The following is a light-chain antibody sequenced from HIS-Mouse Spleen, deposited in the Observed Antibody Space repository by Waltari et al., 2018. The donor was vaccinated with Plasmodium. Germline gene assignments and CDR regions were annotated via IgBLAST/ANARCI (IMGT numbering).Light chain of an antibody. CDR2: EVS. CDR1: SRAVGGYNH. J-gene: IGLJ2*01. V-gene: IGLV2-8*01. Sequence: QSALPQPPSASGSPGQSAPIYGTGPSRAVGGYNHFSWYHPHPGKAHKLLIYEVSKRPSGVPDCFSGAKSGNTASLTVSVLQAEDEADYYCSSYAGSNNLVFGGGTKLTVL. CDR3: SSYAGSNNLV.